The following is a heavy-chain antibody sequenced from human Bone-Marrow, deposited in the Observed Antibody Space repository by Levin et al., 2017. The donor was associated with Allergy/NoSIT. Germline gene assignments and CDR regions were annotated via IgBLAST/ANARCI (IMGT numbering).Heavy chain of an antibody. CDR1: GFTFSGSA. J-gene: IGHJ4*02. CDR3: TRMGYSNFDY. CDR2: IRSKANSYAT. Sequence: KVPCAASGFTFSGSAMHWVRQASGKGLEWVGRIRSKANSYATAYAASVKGRFTISRDDSKNTAYLQMNSLKTEDTAVYYCTRMGYSNFDYWGQGTLVTVSS. D-gene: IGHD4-11*01. V-gene: IGHV3-73*01.